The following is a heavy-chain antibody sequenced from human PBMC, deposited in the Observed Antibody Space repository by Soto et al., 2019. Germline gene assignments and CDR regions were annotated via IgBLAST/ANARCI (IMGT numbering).Heavy chain of an antibody. V-gene: IGHV1-46*03. CDR2: INPSGGST. J-gene: IGHJ3*02. CDR3: ARGGVVVASDAFDI. CDR1: GSPFTSNY. Sequence: GPPVRAPGKAPGSPFTSNYMHWGRRPPGQGLEWMGIINPSGGSTSYAQKFQGRVTMTRDTSTSTVYMELSSLRSEDTAVYYCARGGVVVASDAFDIWGQGTMVTVSS. D-gene: IGHD2-15*01.